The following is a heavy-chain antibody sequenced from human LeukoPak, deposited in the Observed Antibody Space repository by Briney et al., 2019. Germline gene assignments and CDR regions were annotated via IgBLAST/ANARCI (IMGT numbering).Heavy chain of an antibody. CDR3: ARLRGDTAMRNAFDI. Sequence: GSSLKISCKGSGYSFTSYWIGWVRQMPARGLEWMGIIYPGDSDTKYSPSFQGQVTISADKSISTAYLQWSSLKASDTAMYYCARLRGDTAMRNAFDIWGQGTMVTVSS. J-gene: IGHJ3*02. D-gene: IGHD5-18*01. CDR1: GYSFTSYW. V-gene: IGHV5-51*01. CDR2: IYPGDSDT.